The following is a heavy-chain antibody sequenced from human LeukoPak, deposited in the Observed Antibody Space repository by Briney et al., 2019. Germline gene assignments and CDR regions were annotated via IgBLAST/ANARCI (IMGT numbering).Heavy chain of an antibody. V-gene: IGHV4-34*01. CDR1: GGSFSGYY. CDR3: AKARLNGDVDY. J-gene: IGHJ4*02. D-gene: IGHD4-17*01. CDR2: INHSGST. Sequence: PSETLSLTCAVYGGSFSGYYWSWIRQPPGKGLEWIGEINHSGSTNYNPSLKSRVTTSVDTSKNQFSLKLSSVTAADTAVYCCAKARLNGDVDYWGQGTLVTVSS.